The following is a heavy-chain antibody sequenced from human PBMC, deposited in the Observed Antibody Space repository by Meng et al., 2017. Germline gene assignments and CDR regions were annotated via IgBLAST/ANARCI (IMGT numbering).Heavy chain of an antibody. CDR3: ARSLITMIVVVPGNFDP. CDR2: IYHSGST. CDR1: GYSISSGYY. Sequence: SETLSLTCTVSGYSISSGYYWGWIRQPPGKGLEWIGSIYHSGSTYYNPSLKSRVTISVDTSKNQFSLKLSSVTAADTAVYYCARSLITMIVVVPGNFDPWGQGTRVTVSS. D-gene: IGHD3-22*01. J-gene: IGHJ5*02. V-gene: IGHV4-38-2*02.